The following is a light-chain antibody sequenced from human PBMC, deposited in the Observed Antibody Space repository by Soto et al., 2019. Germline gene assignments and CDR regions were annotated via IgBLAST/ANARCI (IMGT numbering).Light chain of an antibody. CDR3: QQYGTSPRT. Sequence: VLTQSPGTLSLSPGERATLSCRASQSVSSYLAWYQQKPGQTPRLLIYDASSRATGIPDRFSGSGSGTDFTLTISRLEPEDFAVYYCQQYGTSPRTFGQGTKGKS. V-gene: IGKV3-20*01. J-gene: IGKJ1*01. CDR1: QSVSSY. CDR2: DAS.